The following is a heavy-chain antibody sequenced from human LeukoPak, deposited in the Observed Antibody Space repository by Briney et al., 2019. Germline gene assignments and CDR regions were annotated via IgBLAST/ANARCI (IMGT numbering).Heavy chain of an antibody. CDR2: IYSDNT. J-gene: IGHJ4*02. Sequence: GGSLRLSCTVSGFTVSSNSMSWVRQAPGKGLEWVSFIYSDNTHYSDSVKGRFTISRDNAKNSLYLQMNSLRAEDTAVYYCAKDVLAGIAAAGTWGQGTLVTVSS. CDR1: GFTVSSNS. CDR3: AKDVLAGIAAAGT. V-gene: IGHV3-53*01. D-gene: IGHD6-13*01.